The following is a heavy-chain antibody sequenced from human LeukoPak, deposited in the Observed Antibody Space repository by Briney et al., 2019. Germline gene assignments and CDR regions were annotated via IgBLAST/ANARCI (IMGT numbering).Heavy chain of an antibody. V-gene: IGHV4-38-2*01. J-gene: IGHJ4*02. CDR3: ARNRTSSYFDY. CDR2: IYHSGST. Sequence: SDTLSLTCAVSGHSFSSGYYWGWIRQPPGKGLEWIGSIYHSGSTHYNPSLKSRVTMSVDTSKKQFSLKLSSVTAADTAVYYCARNRTSSYFDYWGQGTLVTVSS. CDR1: GHSFSSGYY. D-gene: IGHD2-2*01.